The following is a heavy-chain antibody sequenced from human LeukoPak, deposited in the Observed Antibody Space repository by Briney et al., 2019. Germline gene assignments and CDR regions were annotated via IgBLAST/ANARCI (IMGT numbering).Heavy chain of an antibody. D-gene: IGHD3-9*01. CDR2: ISYDGSNK. V-gene: IGHV3-30-3*01. CDR3: ARDWASYDILTGYYPGDALDY. Sequence: GGSLRLSCAASGFTFSSYAMHWVRQAPGKGLEGVAVISYDGSNKYYADSVKGRFTISRDNSKNTLYLQMNSLRAEDTAVYYCARDWASYDILTGYYPGDALDYWGQGTLVTVSS. J-gene: IGHJ4*02. CDR1: GFTFSSYA.